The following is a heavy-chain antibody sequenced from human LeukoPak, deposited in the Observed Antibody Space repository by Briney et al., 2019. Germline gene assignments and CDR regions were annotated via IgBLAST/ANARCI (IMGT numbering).Heavy chain of an antibody. CDR1: GFAFGTYW. Sequence: PGGSLRLSRAASGFAFGTYWMSWVRQAPGKGLEWVANIKEDGSEKNYVDSVRGRFTISRDNAENSLYLQMNSLRAEDTAVYYCARNSDNHDYWGQGTLVTVSS. J-gene: IGHJ4*02. D-gene: IGHD1-26*01. V-gene: IGHV3-7*04. CDR3: ARNSDNHDY. CDR2: IKEDGSEK.